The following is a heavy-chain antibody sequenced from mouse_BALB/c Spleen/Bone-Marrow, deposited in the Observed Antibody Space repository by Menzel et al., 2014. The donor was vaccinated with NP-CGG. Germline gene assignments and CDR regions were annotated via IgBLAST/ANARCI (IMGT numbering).Heavy chain of an antibody. CDR1: GFTFSSYG. J-gene: IGHJ3*01. D-gene: IGHD1-2*01. Sequence: EVQLVESGGGLVQPGGSLKLSCAASGFTFSSYGMSWVRQTPNKRLELIATINSNGGHTYFPDSVKGRFTITTDNAKNTLYLQRSSLKSEDTAMYYCARHYYGARWGQGTRVTVSA. CDR3: ARHYYGAR. V-gene: IGHV5-6-3*01. CDR2: INSNGGHT.